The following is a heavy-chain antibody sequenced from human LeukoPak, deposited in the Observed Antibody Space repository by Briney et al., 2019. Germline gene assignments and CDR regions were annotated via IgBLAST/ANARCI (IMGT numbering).Heavy chain of an antibody. J-gene: IGHJ6*02. CDR1: GYTFTSYY. D-gene: IGHD3-16*02. V-gene: IGHV1-2*04. CDR3: AREASDYDYVWGSYRESYYYYGMDV. CDR2: INPNSGGT. Sequence: ASVKVSCKASGYTFTSYYMHWVRQAPGQGLEWMGWINPNSGGTNCAQKFQGWVTMTRDTSISTAYMGLSRLRSDDTAVYYCAREASDYDYVWGSYRESYYYYGMDVWGQGTTVTVSS.